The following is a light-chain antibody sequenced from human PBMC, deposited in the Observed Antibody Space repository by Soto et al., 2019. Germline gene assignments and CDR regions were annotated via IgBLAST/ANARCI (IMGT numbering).Light chain of an antibody. V-gene: IGLV2-8*01. Sequence: QSALTQPPSASGSPGQSVTISCTGTSSDVGGYNHVSWYQQHPGKAPKVVIYEVTKRPSGVPDRFSDSKSGNTASLTVSGLQAEDEADYYCSSYATGDNYVFGSGTKVTVL. CDR1: SSDVGGYNH. CDR3: SSYATGDNYV. CDR2: EVT. J-gene: IGLJ1*01.